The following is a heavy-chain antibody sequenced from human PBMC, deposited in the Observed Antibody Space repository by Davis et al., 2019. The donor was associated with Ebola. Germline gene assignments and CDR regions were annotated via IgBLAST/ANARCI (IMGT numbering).Heavy chain of an antibody. CDR1: GGSISSGGYY. J-gene: IGHJ4*02. CDR3: ARRLGYTYGYPLDS. D-gene: IGHD5-18*01. V-gene: IGHV4-31*03. CDR2: IYYSGST. Sequence: SETLSLTCTVSGGSISSGGYYWSWIRQHPGKGLEWIGYIYYSGSTYYNPSLKSRVTISVDTSKNQFSLNLSSVTAADTAVYYCARRLGYTYGYPLDSWGQGTLVTVSS.